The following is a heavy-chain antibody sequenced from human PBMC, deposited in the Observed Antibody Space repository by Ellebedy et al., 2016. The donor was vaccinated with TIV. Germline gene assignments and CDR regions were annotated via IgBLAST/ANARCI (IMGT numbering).Heavy chain of an antibody. CDR2: INHSGST. Sequence: SETLSLXXAVYGGSFSGYYWSWIRQPPGKGLEWIGEINHSGSTNYNPSLKSRVTISVDTSKNQFSLKLSSVTAADTAVYYCATTDSSGYYYNPWGQGTLVTVSS. CDR3: ATTDSSGYYYNP. J-gene: IGHJ5*02. V-gene: IGHV4-34*01. D-gene: IGHD3-22*01. CDR1: GGSFSGYY.